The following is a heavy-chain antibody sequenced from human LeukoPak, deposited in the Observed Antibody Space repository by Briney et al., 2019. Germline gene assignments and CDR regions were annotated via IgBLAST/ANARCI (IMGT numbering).Heavy chain of an antibody. CDR3: ARDPNGNYVGAFDFQR. CDR2: ISGAGP. D-gene: IGHD4-17*01. J-gene: IGHJ1*01. CDR1: GFTFSNYA. Sequence: GGSLRLSCAASGFTFSNYALTWVRQAPGRGLEWVSSISGAGPYYAYSVKGRFSISIDNYKNTLYLQMSSLRAEDTAVYYCARDPNGNYVGAFDFQRWGQGTLVTVSS. V-gene: IGHV3-23*01.